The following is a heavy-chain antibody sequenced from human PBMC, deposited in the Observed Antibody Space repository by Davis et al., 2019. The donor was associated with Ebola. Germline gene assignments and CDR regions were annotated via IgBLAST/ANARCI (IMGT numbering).Heavy chain of an antibody. V-gene: IGHV4-39*01. Sequence: PGGSLRLSCTVSGGSISSSSYYWGWIRQPPGKGLEWIGSIYYSGSTYYNPSLKSRVTISVDTSKNQFSLKLSAVTAADTAVYYCARGAPHYDSSGYSDYWGQGTLVTVSS. CDR3: ARGAPHYDSSGYSDY. CDR2: IYYSGST. D-gene: IGHD3-22*01. J-gene: IGHJ4*02. CDR1: GGSISSSSYY.